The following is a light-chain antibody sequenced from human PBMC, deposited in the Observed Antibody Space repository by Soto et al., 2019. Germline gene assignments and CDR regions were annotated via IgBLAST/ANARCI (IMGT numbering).Light chain of an antibody. CDR2: AVN. CDR3: SSYAGSNNYV. J-gene: IGLJ1*01. Sequence: LTQPPSASGSPGQSVTISCTGTSSDVGGYKYVSWYQQYPGKAPKLMIYAVNKRPSGVPDRFSGSKSGNTASLTVSGLQAEDEADYYCSSYAGSNNYVFGTGTKVTVL. V-gene: IGLV2-8*01. CDR1: SSDVGGYKY.